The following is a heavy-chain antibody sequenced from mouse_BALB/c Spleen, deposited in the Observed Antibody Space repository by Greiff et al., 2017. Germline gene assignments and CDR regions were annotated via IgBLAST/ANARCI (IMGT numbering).Heavy chain of an antibody. CDR3: AREDGYYGYYAMDY. CDR1: GFTFSDYY. J-gene: IGHJ4*01. V-gene: IGHV5-4*02. D-gene: IGHD2-3*01. Sequence: EVKLQESGGGLVKPGGSLKLSCAASGFTFSDYYMYWVRQTPEKRLEWVATISDGGSYTYYPDSVKGRFTISRDNAKNNLYLQMSSLKSEDTAMYYCAREDGYYGYYAMDYWGQGTSVTVSS. CDR2: ISDGGSYT.